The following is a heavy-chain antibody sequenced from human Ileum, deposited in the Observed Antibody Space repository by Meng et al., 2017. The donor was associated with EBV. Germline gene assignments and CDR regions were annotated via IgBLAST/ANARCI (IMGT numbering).Heavy chain of an antibody. CDR1: DYTFTGYG. V-gene: IGHV1-18*01. D-gene: IGHD3-10*01. CDR3: ARGTPGRSYSDY. J-gene: IGHJ4*02. Sequence: QVQPVQSGPEVKKPXASVKVTCKTSDYTFTGYGVSWVRQAPGQGLEWMAWLGAHDGDTSHAPKFQGRVTVSADRPTATAYMELRSLRSDDTAVYYCARGTPGRSYSDYWGQGTLVTVSS. CDR2: LGAHDGDT.